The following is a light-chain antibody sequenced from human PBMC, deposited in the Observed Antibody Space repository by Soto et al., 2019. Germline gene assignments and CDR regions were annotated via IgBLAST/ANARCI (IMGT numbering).Light chain of an antibody. J-gene: IGKJ4*01. CDR3: QQRSSWPLT. CDR2: DAS. V-gene: IGKV3-11*01. Sequence: EIVLTQSPATLSLSPGETATLSCRASQSVSSSLAWYQQKPGQTPRLLIYDASNRATGIPARFSGSGSGTXXXXXXXXLEPEDFXXYYCQQRSSWPLTFGGGTKVEIK. CDR1: QSVSSS.